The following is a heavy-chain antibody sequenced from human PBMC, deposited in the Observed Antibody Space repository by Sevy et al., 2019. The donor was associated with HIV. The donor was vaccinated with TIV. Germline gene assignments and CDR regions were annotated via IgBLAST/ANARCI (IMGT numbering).Heavy chain of an antibody. CDR2: IYYSGST. Sequence: SETLSLTCTVSGGSISSGGYYWSWIRQHPGKGLEWIGYIYYSGSTYYNPSLKSRVTISVDTSKNQFSLKLSSVTAADTAVYYCARASGRDGYNPIEYYFDYWGQGTLVTVSS. V-gene: IGHV4-31*03. D-gene: IGHD5-12*01. CDR3: ARASGRDGYNPIEYYFDY. CDR1: GGSISSGGYY. J-gene: IGHJ4*02.